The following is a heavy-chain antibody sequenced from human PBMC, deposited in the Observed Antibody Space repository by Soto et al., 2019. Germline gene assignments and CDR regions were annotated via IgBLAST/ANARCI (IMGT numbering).Heavy chain of an antibody. V-gene: IGHV1-69*13. Sequence: GASVKVSCKASGDTFNSYVFSWVRQAPGQGLEWVGGINPIFTTAKYAQKFRGRVTITADESTRTVYMELSSLKSEDTAVYYCAAGPLSYFYDDSGYYHYFESWGQGALVTVSS. CDR2: INPIFTTA. CDR1: GDTFNSYV. D-gene: IGHD3-22*01. J-gene: IGHJ4*02. CDR3: AAGPLSYFYDDSGYYHYFES.